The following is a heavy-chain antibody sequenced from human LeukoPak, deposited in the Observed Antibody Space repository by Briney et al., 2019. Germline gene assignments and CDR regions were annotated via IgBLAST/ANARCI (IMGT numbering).Heavy chain of an antibody. J-gene: IGHJ4*02. D-gene: IGHD2-15*01. V-gene: IGHV3-23*01. CDR3: AKEPSCSGGNCYYFDN. CDR2: ISGSGDST. CDR1: GFTFTSYA. Sequence: PVGSLRLSRAASGFTFTSYAMSWVRQAPGKGLEWVSGISGSGDSTYYADSVKGRFTISRDNSKNTVDLQMNSLRAEDTAIYSCAKEPSCSGGNCYYFDNWGQGTLVTVSS.